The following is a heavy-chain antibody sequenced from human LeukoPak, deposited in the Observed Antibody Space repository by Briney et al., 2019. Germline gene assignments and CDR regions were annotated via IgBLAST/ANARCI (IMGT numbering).Heavy chain of an antibody. CDR1: GGSISSSSYY. J-gene: IGHJ4*02. V-gene: IGHV4-39*01. Sequence: PSETLSLTRTVSGGSISSSSYYWGWIRQPPGKGLEWIGSIYYSGSTYYNPSLKSRVTISVDTSKNQFSLKLSSVTAADTAVYYCARSLYDFWSGSSFDYWGQGTLVTVSS. CDR3: ARSLYDFWSGSSFDY. D-gene: IGHD3-3*01. CDR2: IYYSGST.